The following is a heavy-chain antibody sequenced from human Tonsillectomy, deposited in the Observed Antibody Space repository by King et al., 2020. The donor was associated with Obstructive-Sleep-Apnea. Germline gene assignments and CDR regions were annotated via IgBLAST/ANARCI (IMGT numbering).Heavy chain of an antibody. CDR1: GFTFSSYA. Sequence: VQLVESGGGVVQPGRSLRLSCAASGFTFSSYAMHWVRQAPGKGLEWVAVISYDGSNKYYADSVKGRFTISRDNSKNTLYLQMNSLRAEDTAVYYCARGLDKSEYYYGSGSYLADYWGQGTLVTVSS. J-gene: IGHJ4*02. CDR2: ISYDGSNK. D-gene: IGHD3-10*01. V-gene: IGHV3-30*04. CDR3: ARGLDKSEYYYGSGSYLADY.